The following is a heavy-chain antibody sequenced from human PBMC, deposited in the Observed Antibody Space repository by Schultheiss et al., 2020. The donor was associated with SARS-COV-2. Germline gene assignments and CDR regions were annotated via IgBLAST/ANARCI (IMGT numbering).Heavy chain of an antibody. CDR1: GFTFSSYA. D-gene: IGHD5-18*01. J-gene: IGHJ6*02. CDR2: ISGSGGST. V-gene: IGHV3-23*01. CDR3: AKDAQTAMVSYYYGMDV. Sequence: GGSLRLSCAASGFTFSSYAMHWIRQAPGKGLEWVSAISGSGGSTYYADSVKGRFTISRDNSKNTLYLQINSLRAEDTAVYYCAKDAQTAMVSYYYGMDVWGQGTTVTVSS.